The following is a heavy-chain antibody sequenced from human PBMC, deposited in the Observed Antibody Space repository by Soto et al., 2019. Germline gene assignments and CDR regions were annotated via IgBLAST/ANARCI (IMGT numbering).Heavy chain of an antibody. CDR1: GYTFANFD. D-gene: IGHD6-19*01. CDR2: VSNRNGVT. CDR3: ARERLNTGWYGFDY. V-gene: IGHV1-18*04. J-gene: IGHJ4*02. Sequence: SVKVSVKTSGYTFANFDFGWVRQAPGQGLEWMGWVSNRNGVTNYAENFRDRVTISTDTSTNTVYMELRSLRSDDTAVYFCARERLNTGWYGFDYWGQGTQVTVSS.